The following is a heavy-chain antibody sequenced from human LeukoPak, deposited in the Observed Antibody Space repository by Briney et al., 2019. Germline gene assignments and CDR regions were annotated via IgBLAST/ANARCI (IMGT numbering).Heavy chain of an antibody. D-gene: IGHD2-2*01. CDR3: ARAPVPASLFDP. Sequence: SETLSLTCTVSGGSISSSSYYWGWIRQPPGKGLEWIGSIYYSGSTYYNPSLKSRVTISVDTSKNQFSLKLSSVTAADTAVYYCARAPVPASLFDPWGQGTLVTVSS. J-gene: IGHJ5*02. CDR1: GGSISSSSYY. V-gene: IGHV4-39*07. CDR2: IYYSGST.